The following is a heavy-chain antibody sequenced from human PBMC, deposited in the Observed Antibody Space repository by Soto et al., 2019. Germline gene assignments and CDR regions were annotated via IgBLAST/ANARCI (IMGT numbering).Heavy chain of an antibody. J-gene: IGHJ6*02. CDR1: GGSISSGDYY. D-gene: IGHD6-19*01. CDR3: ARGGASGWYPLDYYYGMDV. Sequence: SETLSLTCTVSGGSISSGDYYWSWIRQPPGKGLEWIGYIYYSGSTYYNPSLKSRVTISVDTSKNQFSLKLSSVTAADTAVYYCARGGASGWYPLDYYYGMDVWGQGTTVTVSS. V-gene: IGHV4-30-4*01. CDR2: IYYSGST.